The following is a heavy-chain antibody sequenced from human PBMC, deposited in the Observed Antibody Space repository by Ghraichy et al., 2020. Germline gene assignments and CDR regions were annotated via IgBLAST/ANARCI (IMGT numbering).Heavy chain of an antibody. Sequence: SETLSLTCTVSGDSISSSSYYWGWIRQPPGRGLEWIGAIYYSGSTYYNPSLKSRVTISVDTSKNQFSLKLSSVTAADTAVYYCATITMFRGAPRGFDPWGQGTLVTVSS. D-gene: IGHD3-10*01. CDR2: IYYSGST. CDR3: ATITMFRGAPRGFDP. CDR1: GDSISSSSYY. V-gene: IGHV4-39*01. J-gene: IGHJ5*02.